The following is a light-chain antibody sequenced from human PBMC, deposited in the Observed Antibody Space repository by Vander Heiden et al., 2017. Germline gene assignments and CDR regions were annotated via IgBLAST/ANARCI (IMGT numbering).Light chain of an antibody. CDR2: GNT. CDR1: SSNSGAGYD. CDR3: QSYDSSLGGAV. V-gene: IGLV1-40*01. Sequence: SVATQPPSVSGAPGQRVTISCTGSSSNSGAGYDVRWYQQLPGTAPKLLIFGNTNRPSGVPDRFSGSKSGTSASLAITGLQAEDEADYYCQSYDSSLGGAVFGGGTKLTVL. J-gene: IGLJ3*02.